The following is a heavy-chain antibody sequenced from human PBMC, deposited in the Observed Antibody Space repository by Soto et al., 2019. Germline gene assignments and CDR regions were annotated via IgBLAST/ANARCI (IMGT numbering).Heavy chain of an antibody. Sequence: EVQLLESGGGLVQPGGSLSLSCAVSGLTLSSYWMTWVRQAPGKGLEWVANINRDGSEKYYVDSVKGRFTISRDNAENSLYLQMNSLGADDTAIYYCARGGSSSSWYWICWGQGTLVTVSS. CDR3: ARGGSSSSWYWIC. V-gene: IGHV3-7*05. CDR1: GLTLSSYW. D-gene: IGHD6-13*01. J-gene: IGHJ4*02. CDR2: INRDGSEK.